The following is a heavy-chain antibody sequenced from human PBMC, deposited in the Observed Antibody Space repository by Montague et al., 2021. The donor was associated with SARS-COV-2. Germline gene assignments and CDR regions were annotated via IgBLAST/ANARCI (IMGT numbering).Heavy chain of an antibody. CDR2: IYHTGVT. CDR1: GGSIFTTNW. D-gene: IGHD6-13*01. J-gene: IGHJ6*02. CDR3: ARLWAGRVAAVAQRGFYSNVLDV. V-gene: IGHV4-4*02. Sequence: SETLSLTCAVSGGSIFTTNWWVWVRQTPEKGMEWIGEIYHTGVTKYNPSLKSRVSLSLNKSDNQFSLRLNSVTAADTAVYYCARLWAGRVAAVAQRGFYSNVLDVGGQGTTVTASS.